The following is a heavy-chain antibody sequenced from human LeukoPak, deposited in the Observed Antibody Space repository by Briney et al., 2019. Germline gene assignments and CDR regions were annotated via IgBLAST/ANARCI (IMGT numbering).Heavy chain of an antibody. CDR1: GGSISSSSYC. CDR3: ARGPYCDGTSCQSFFDY. V-gene: IGHV4-39*01. CDR2: IYYSGST. Sequence: KPSETLSLTCTASGGSISSSSYCWGWIRQPPGKGLEWIGGIYYSGSTYYNPSLQIRVTMSGDTSKNQFSLKLSSVTAADTAVYYCARGPYCDGTSCQSFFDYWGQGALVTVSS. D-gene: IGHD2-2*01. J-gene: IGHJ4*02.